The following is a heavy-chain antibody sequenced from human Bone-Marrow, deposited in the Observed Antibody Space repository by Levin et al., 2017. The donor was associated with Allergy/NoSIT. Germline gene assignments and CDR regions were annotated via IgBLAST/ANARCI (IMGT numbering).Heavy chain of an antibody. CDR3: ARDWAREIFGVVIYDYYYMDV. CDR1: GYTFTSYG. V-gene: IGHV1-18*01. J-gene: IGHJ6*03. D-gene: IGHD3-3*01. Sequence: GESLKISCKASGYTFTSYGISWVRQAPGQGLEWMGWISAYNGNTNYAQKLQGRVTMTTDTSTSTAYMELRSLRSDDTAVYYCARDWAREIFGVVIYDYYYMDVWGKGTTVTVSS. CDR2: ISAYNGNT.